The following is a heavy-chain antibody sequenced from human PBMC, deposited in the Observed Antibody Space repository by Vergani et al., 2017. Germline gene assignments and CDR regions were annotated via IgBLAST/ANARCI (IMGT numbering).Heavy chain of an antibody. V-gene: IGHV4-34*01. CDR1: GGSFSGYY. CDR2: INHSGST. D-gene: IGHD6-6*01. J-gene: IGHJ2*01. CDR3: ARQSIAARPFDL. Sequence: QVQLQQWGAGLLKPSETLSLTCAVYGGSFSGYYWSWIRQPPGKGLEWIGAINHSGSTNYNPSLKSRVTISVDTSKNQFSLKLSSVTAADTAVYYCARQSIAARPFDLWGRGSLVTVSS.